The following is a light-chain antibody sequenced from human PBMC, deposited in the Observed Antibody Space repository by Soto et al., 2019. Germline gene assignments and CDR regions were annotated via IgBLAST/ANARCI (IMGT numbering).Light chain of an antibody. CDR2: SNN. CDR3: AAWDDSLNGPV. V-gene: IGLV1-44*01. CDR1: SSNIGSNT. Sequence: QSVLTQPPSASGTPGQRVTISCSGSSSNIGSNTVNWYQQLLGTAPKLLMYSNNQRPSGIPDRFSGSKSGTSASLAISGLQSEDEADYYCAAWDDSLNGPVFGGGTKLTVL. J-gene: IGLJ2*01.